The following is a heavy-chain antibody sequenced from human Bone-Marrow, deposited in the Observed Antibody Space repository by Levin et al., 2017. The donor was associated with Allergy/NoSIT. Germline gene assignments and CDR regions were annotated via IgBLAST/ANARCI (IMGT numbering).Heavy chain of an antibody. Sequence: QSGGSLRLSCATSGFILSYYEMNWVRQAPGKGLEWLSYIDTTGSPIYYADSVRGRFITSRDNAKNSLYLQMNNLRAEDTAVYYCARRATVTYHGMDVWGQGTTVIVSS. CDR1: GFILSYYE. CDR2: IDTTGSPI. J-gene: IGHJ6*02. CDR3: ARRATVTYHGMDV. D-gene: IGHD4-17*01. V-gene: IGHV3-48*03.